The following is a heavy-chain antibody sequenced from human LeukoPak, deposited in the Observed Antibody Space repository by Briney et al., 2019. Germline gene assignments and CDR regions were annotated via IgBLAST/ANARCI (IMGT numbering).Heavy chain of an antibody. J-gene: IGHJ4*02. CDR1: GFTFSSYS. Sequence: PGGSLRLSCAASGFTFSSYSLNWVRQAPGKGLEWVSYISSSGSTIFYADSVKGRFTISRDNDKNLLYLQMNTLRPEDTAVYYCARERQNKDFWSGGDYWGQGTLVTVSS. V-gene: IGHV3-48*01. CDR2: ISSSGSTI. D-gene: IGHD3-3*01. CDR3: ARERQNKDFWSGGDY.